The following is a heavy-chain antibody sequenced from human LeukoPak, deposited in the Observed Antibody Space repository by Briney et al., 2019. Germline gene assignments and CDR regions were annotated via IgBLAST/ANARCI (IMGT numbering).Heavy chain of an antibody. CDR1: GFTFSSYA. Sequence: GGSLRLSCAASGFTFSSYAMHWVRQAPGKGLEYVSAISSNGGSTYYANSVKGRFTISRDNSKNTLYLQMGSLRAEDMAVYYCARVTGFLDAFDIWGQGTMVTVSS. V-gene: IGHV3-64*01. J-gene: IGHJ3*02. CDR2: ISSNGGST. D-gene: IGHD3-9*01. CDR3: ARVTGFLDAFDI.